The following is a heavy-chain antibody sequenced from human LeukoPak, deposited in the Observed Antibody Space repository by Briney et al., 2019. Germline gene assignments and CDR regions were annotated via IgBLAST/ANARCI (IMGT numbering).Heavy chain of an antibody. CDR3: ARAGQTCAVY. CDR2: VSSSSSYI. V-gene: IGHV3-21*01. CDR1: GFTFSSYS. Sequence: PGGSLRLSCAASGFTFSSYSMSWVRQAPGKGLEWVSSVSSSSSYIYYADSVKGRFTISRDNAKNSLYLQMNSLRDEDTTVYYCARAGQTCAVYWGQGTLVTDSS. J-gene: IGHJ4*02. D-gene: IGHD4/OR15-4a*01.